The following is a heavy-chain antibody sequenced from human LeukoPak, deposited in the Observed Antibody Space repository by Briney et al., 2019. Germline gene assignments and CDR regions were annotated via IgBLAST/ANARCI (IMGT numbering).Heavy chain of an antibody. V-gene: IGHV3-23*01. CDR3: AKDDAWGRYKD. CDR2: ISPSGGIT. J-gene: IGHJ1*01. Sequence: GGSLRLSCAASGFTFSSHGMNWVRQAPGKGLEWVLGISPSGGITYYTDSVRGRFTISRDNSKNTVSLQMNSLRGEDTAVYYCAKDDAWGRYKDWGQGTLVTVSS. CDR1: GFTFSSHG. D-gene: IGHD3-16*01.